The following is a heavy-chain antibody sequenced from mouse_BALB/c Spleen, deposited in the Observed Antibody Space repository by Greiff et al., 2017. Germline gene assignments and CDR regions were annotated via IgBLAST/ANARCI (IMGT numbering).Heavy chain of an antibody. CDR3: ARAITTATFDY. V-gene: IGHV1S137*01. Sequence: VQLQQSGAELVRPGVSVKISCKGSGYTFTDYAMPWVKQSHAKSLEWIGVISTYYGDASYNQKFKGKATMTVDKSSSTAYMELARLTSEDSAIYYCARAITTATFDYWGQGTTLTVSS. J-gene: IGHJ2*01. D-gene: IGHD1-2*01. CDR2: ISTYYGDA. CDR1: GYTFTDYA.